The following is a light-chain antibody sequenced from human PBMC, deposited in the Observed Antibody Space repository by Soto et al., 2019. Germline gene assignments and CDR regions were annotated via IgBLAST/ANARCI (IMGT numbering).Light chain of an antibody. CDR1: QEISNY. J-gene: IGKJ1*01. Sequence: DIQMIQSPSSLFASGGDRVTITCQASQEISNYLNWYQQKPGKAPKLLIYDASNLERGVPSRFSGRGSGTDFTFTISSLQPEDFATYYCQQYDHLPRTFGRGTKVEIK. V-gene: IGKV1-33*01. CDR3: QQYDHLPRT. CDR2: DAS.